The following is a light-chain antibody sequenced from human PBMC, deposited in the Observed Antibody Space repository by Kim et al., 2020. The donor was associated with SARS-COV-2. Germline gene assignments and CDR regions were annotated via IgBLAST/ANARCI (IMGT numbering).Light chain of an antibody. CDR1: NIGSKT. V-gene: IGLV3-9*01. CDR2: RDT. CDR3: QGGERRDGG. J-gene: IGLJ3*02. Sequence: SYELTQPLSVSLPLCPPALITCFGDNIGSKTVHWFQQKPGQAPGVVIYRDTNRPSGIPERDSGSNSENTATLTISRADPGDEGEYYCQGGERRDGGFGGG.